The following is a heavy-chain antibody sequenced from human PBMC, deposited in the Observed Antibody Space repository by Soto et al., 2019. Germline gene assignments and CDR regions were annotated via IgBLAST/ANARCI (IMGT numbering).Heavy chain of an antibody. CDR3: TSRITSSGWADFDY. Sequence: PGGSLRLSCAASGFTFSGSAMHWVRQASGKGLEWVGRIRSKANSYATAYAASVKGRFTISRDDSKNTAYLQMNSLKTEDTAVYYCTSRITSSGWADFDYWGQGTLVTVSS. J-gene: IGHJ4*02. CDR1: GFTFSGSA. CDR2: IRSKANSYAT. D-gene: IGHD6-19*01. V-gene: IGHV3-73*01.